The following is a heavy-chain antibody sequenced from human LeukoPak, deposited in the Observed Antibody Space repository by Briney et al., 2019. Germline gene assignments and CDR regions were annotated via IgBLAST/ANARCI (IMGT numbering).Heavy chain of an antibody. J-gene: IGHJ6*03. D-gene: IGHD1-26*01. CDR1: GYTFTGYY. V-gene: IGHV1-2*02. Sequence: ASVKVSCKASGYTFTGYYMHWVRQAPGQGLEWMGWINPHSGGTNYAQKFQGRVTMTRDTSISTAYVELNRLRSDDTAVYYCGRGGLPAFYYYMDVWGKGTTVTVSS. CDR2: INPHSGGT. CDR3: GRGGLPAFYYYMDV.